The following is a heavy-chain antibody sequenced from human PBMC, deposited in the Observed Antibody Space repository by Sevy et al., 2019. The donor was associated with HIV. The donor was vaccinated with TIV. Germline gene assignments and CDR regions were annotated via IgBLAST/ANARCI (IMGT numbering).Heavy chain of an antibody. V-gene: IGHV3-30-3*01. Sequence: GGSLRLSCAASGFTFSSYAMHWVRQAPGKGLEWVAVISYDGSNKYYADSVKGRFTISRDNSKNTLYLQMNSLRAEDTAVYYCAGVAGALMQLVQYYFDYWGQGTLVTVSS. CDR3: AGVAGALMQLVQYYFDY. CDR1: GFTFSSYA. CDR2: ISYDGSNK. J-gene: IGHJ4*02. D-gene: IGHD6-13*01.